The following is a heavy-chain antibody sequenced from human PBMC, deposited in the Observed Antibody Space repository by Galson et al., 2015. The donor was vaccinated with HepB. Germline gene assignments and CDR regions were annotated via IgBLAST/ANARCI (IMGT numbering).Heavy chain of an antibody. J-gene: IGHJ4*02. Sequence: SLRLSCATSEFAFTNYEMIWVRQAPGKGLEWVSYISSTGSTIYYADSVKGRFTVSRDNTKKSLYLQMNNLRAEDTAIYYCATDLPVAPGHCFDYWGQGTLVTVSS. D-gene: IGHD2-15*01. V-gene: IGHV3-48*03. CDR3: ATDLPVAPGHCFDY. CDR1: EFAFTNYE. CDR2: ISSTGSTI.